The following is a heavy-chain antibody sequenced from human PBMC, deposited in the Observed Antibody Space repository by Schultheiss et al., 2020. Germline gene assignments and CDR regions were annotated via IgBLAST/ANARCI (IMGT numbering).Heavy chain of an antibody. CDR1: GGSISSYY. CDR3: ARHRAARFGEDGMDV. CDR2: IYYSGST. V-gene: IGHV4-39*01. J-gene: IGHJ6*02. D-gene: IGHD3-10*01. Sequence: SETLSLTCTVSGGSISSYYWGWIRQPPGKGLEWIGSIYYSGSTYYNPSLKSRVTISVDTSKNQFSLKLSSVTAADTAVYYCARHRAARFGEDGMDVWGQGTTVTVSS.